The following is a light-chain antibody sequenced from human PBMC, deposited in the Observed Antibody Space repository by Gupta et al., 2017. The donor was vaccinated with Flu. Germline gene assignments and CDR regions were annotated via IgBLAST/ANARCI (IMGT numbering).Light chain of an antibody. CDR2: LNSDGSH. Sequence: QLVLTQSPSASASLGASVKLTCTLSSGHSSYAIAWHQQQPEKGPRYLMKLNSDGSHSKGDGIPDRFSGSSSGAERYLTISSLQSEDEDDYYCQTWGTDDWVFGGGTKLTVL. CDR3: QTWGTDDWV. CDR1: SGHSSYA. J-gene: IGLJ3*02. V-gene: IGLV4-69*01.